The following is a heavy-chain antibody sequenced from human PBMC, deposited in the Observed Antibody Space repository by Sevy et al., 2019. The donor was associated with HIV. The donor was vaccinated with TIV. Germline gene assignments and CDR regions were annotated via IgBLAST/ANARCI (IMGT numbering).Heavy chain of an antibody. CDR1: GLSISGGYY. J-gene: IGHJ4*02. V-gene: IGHV4-38-2*01. CDR2: FHSSGTF. Sequence: SETLSLTCAGSGLSISGGYYWAWFRQPPGKGLEWLGSFHSSGTFHYSPSLRSRVSISVDTSKNQFSLIVNSVTAADTATYYCASEIYFNYWGQGTLFTFSS. CDR3: ASEIYFNY.